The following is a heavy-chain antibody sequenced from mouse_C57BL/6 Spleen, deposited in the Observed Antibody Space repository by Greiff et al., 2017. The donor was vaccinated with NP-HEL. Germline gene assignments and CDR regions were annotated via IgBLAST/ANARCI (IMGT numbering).Heavy chain of an antibody. J-gene: IGHJ2*01. Sequence: EVQVVESGGGLVKPGGSLKLSCAASGFTFSSYAMSWVRQTPEKRLEWVATISDGGSYTYYPDNVKGRFTISRDNAKNNLYLQMSHLKSEDTAMYYCARDSLITTVVYFDYWGQGTTLTVSS. CDR2: ISDGGSYT. CDR1: GFTFSSYA. CDR3: ARDSLITTVVYFDY. D-gene: IGHD1-1*01. V-gene: IGHV5-4*01.